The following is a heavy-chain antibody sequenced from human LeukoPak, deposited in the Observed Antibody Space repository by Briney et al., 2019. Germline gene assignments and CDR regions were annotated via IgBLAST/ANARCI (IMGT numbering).Heavy chain of an antibody. V-gene: IGHV3-23*01. Sequence: GGSLRLSCAASGFTFSSYAMSWVSQAQGKGLEWVSAISGSGGSTYYADSVKGRFTIYGDNSKNTLYLQMNSLRAEDTAVYYCAGEADYDILSPGWFDPWGQGTLVTVSS. D-gene: IGHD3-9*01. CDR1: GFTFSSYA. CDR3: AGEADYDILSPGWFDP. J-gene: IGHJ5*02. CDR2: ISGSGGST.